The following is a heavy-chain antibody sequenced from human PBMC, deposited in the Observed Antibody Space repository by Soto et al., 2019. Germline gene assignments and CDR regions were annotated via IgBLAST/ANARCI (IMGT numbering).Heavy chain of an antibody. V-gene: IGHV1-69*13. Sequence: ASVKVSCKASGGTFSSYAISWVRQAPGQGREWMGGIIPIFGTANYAQKFQGRVTITADESTSTAYMELSSLRSEDTAVYYCARDRTLLGYSSSEGFDPWGQGTLVTVSS. D-gene: IGHD6-6*01. CDR3: ARDRTLLGYSSSEGFDP. CDR2: IIPIFGTA. J-gene: IGHJ5*02. CDR1: GGTFSSYA.